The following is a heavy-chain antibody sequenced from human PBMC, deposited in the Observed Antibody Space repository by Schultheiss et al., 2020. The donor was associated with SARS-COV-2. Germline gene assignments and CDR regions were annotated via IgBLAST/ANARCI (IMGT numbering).Heavy chain of an antibody. D-gene: IGHD3-9*01. V-gene: IGHV3-30*18. Sequence: GGSLRLSCAASGFTFSSYGMHWVRQAPGKGLEWVAVISYDGSNKYYADSVRGRFTISRDSSKNTLFLQMNSLRAEDTAVYYCAKGGWLEYWGQGTLVTVSS. CDR3: AKGGWLEY. CDR2: ISYDGSNK. CDR1: GFTFSSYG. J-gene: IGHJ4*02.